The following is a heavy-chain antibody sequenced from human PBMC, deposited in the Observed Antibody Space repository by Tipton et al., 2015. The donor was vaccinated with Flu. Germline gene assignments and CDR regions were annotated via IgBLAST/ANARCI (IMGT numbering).Heavy chain of an antibody. D-gene: IGHD3-10*01. CDR2: IYYSGST. J-gene: IGHJ5*02. CDR3: ASFGSGSHLNWFDP. V-gene: IGHV4-39*07. Sequence: TLSLTCTVSGGSISSSSYYWGWIRQPPGKGLEWIGSIYYSGSTYYNPSLKSRVTIPVDTSKNQFSLKLSSVTAADTAVYYCASFGSGSHLNWFDPWGQGTLVTVSS. CDR1: GGSISSSSYY.